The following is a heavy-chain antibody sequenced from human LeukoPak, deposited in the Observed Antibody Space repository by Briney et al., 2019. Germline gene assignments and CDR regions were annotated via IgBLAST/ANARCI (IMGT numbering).Heavy chain of an antibody. CDR1: GGSISSSNW. V-gene: IGHV4-4*02. CDR2: IYHSGST. CDR3: ARHGPRYCSGGSCYEESRFYYYYGMDV. Sequence: PSGTLSLTCAVSGGSISSSNWWSWVRQPPGKGLEGIGEIYHSGSTNYNPSLKSRVTISVDKSKNQFSLKLSSVTAADKAVYYCARHGPRYCSGGSCYEESRFYYYYGMDVWGQGTTVTVSS. D-gene: IGHD2-15*01. J-gene: IGHJ6*02.